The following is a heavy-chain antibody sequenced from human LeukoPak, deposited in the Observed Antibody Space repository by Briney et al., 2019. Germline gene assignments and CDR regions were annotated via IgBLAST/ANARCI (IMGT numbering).Heavy chain of an antibody. CDR3: AKASSGWNEYYYYGMDV. V-gene: IGHV3-30-3*01. Sequence: GGSLRLSCAASGFTFSSHAMHWVRQAPGKGLEWVAVISYDGSNKYYADSVKGRFTISRDNSKNTLYLQMNSLRAEDTAVYYCAKASSGWNEYYYYGMDVWGQGTTVTVSS. J-gene: IGHJ6*02. D-gene: IGHD6-19*01. CDR1: GFTFSSHA. CDR2: ISYDGSNK.